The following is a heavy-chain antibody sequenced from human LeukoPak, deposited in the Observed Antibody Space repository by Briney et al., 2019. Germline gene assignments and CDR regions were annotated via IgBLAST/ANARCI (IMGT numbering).Heavy chain of an antibody. V-gene: IGHV3-7*01. CDR1: GFTFSSYW. Sequence: GGSLRLSCADSGFTFSSYWMSWVRQAPGKGLEWVANIKQDGSEKYYVDSVEGRFTISRDNAKNSLYLQMNSLRAEDTAVYYCARDRSDILTGYNDAFDIWGQGTMVTVSS. D-gene: IGHD3-9*01. J-gene: IGHJ3*02. CDR2: IKQDGSEK. CDR3: ARDRSDILTGYNDAFDI.